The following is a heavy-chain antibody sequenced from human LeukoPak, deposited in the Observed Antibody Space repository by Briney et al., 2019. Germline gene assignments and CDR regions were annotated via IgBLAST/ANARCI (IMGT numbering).Heavy chain of an antibody. CDR1: GYSISSGYF. CDR3: ARISSSNWYNERGAFDV. CDR2: IYQSETA. D-gene: IGHD6-13*01. Sequence: PSETLSLTCTVSGYSISSGYFWGWMRQPPGKGLEWIGSIYQSETAHYNPSLKSRVTISVDTSKNQFSLKLTSVTAADTAVYYCARISSSNWYNERGAFDVWGQGTMVTVSS. J-gene: IGHJ3*01. V-gene: IGHV4-38-2*02.